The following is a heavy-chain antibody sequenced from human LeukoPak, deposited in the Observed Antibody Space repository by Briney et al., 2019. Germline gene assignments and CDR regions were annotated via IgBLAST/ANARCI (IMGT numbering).Heavy chain of an antibody. V-gene: IGHV4-38-2*02. D-gene: IGHD1-26*01. CDR3: ARGFRGEPPRAFDY. J-gene: IGHJ4*02. CDR1: GYSLSSGYY. Sequence: SETLSLTCTVSGYSLSSGYYWGWIRQPPGKGLEWIGSIYHSGSTYYNPSLKSRVTISVDTSKNQFSLKLSSVTAADTAVYYCARGFRGEPPRAFDYWGQGTLVTVSS. CDR2: IYHSGST.